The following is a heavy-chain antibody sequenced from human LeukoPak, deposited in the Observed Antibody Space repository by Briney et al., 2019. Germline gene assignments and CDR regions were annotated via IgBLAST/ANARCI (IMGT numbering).Heavy chain of an antibody. D-gene: IGHD2-15*01. CDR1: GFTFSSYA. CDR3: ARDRVLITPLNWFDP. CDR2: ISSNGGST. V-gene: IGHV3-64*01. Sequence: GGSLRLSCAASGFTFSSYAMHWVRQAPGKGLEYVSAISSNGGSTYYANSVKGRFTISRDNSKNTLYLQMGSLRAEDMAVYYCARDRVLITPLNWFDPWGQGTLVTVSS. J-gene: IGHJ5*02.